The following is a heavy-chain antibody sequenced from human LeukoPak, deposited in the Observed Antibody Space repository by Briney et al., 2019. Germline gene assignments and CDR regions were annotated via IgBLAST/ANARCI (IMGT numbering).Heavy chain of an antibody. V-gene: IGHV3-23*01. Sequence: PGGSLRLSCAASGFTFSSYAMSWVRQAPGKGLEWVSAISGSGGSTYYADSVKGRFTISRDNSKNTLYLQMNSLRAEDTAVYYCARRDYGDHSAFDIWRQGTMVTVSS. J-gene: IGHJ3*02. D-gene: IGHD4-17*01. CDR2: ISGSGGST. CDR3: ARRDYGDHSAFDI. CDR1: GFTFSSYA.